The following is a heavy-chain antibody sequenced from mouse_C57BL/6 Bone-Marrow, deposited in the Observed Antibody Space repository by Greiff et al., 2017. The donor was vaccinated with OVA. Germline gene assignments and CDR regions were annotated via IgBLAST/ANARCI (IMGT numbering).Heavy chain of an antibody. D-gene: IGHD2-1*01. Sequence: DVQLVESGGDLVKPGGSLKLSCAASGFTFSRYGMSWVRQTPDKRLEWVATISSGGSYTYYPDSVKGRFTISRDNAKNTLYLQMSSLKSEDTAMYYCARQGYGNYPDYWGQGTTLTVSS. J-gene: IGHJ2*01. CDR1: GFTFSRYG. V-gene: IGHV5-6*01. CDR3: ARQGYGNYPDY. CDR2: ISSGGSYT.